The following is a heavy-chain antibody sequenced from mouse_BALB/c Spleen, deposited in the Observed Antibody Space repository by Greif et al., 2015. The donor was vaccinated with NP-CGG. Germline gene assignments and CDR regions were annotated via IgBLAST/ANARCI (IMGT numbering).Heavy chain of an antibody. Sequence: DVQLQESGGGLVKPGGSLKLSCAASGFTFSSYTMSWVRQTPEKRLEWVATISSGGSYTYYPDSVKGRFTISRDNAKNTLYLQMSSLKSEDTAMYYCTRDDYFDYWGQGTTLTVSS. V-gene: IGHV5-6-4*01. CDR2: ISSGGSYT. CDR1: GFTFSSYT. J-gene: IGHJ2*01. CDR3: TRDDYFDY.